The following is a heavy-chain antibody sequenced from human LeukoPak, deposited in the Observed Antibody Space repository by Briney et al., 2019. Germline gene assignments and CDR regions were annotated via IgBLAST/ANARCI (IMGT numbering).Heavy chain of an antibody. CDR1: GFTFSDYY. CDR3: ARPPGCSSTSCRYYYYMDV. Sequence: GGSLRLSCAASGFTFSDYYMSWIRQAPGKGLEWVSYISSSGSTIYYADSVKGRFTISRDNAKNSLYLQMNSLRAEDTAVYYCARPPGCSSTSCRYYYYMDVWGKGTTVTVSS. D-gene: IGHD2-2*01. J-gene: IGHJ6*03. V-gene: IGHV3-11*01. CDR2: ISSSGSTI.